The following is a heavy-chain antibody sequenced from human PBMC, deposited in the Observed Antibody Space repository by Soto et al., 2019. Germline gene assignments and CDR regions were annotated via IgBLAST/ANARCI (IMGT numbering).Heavy chain of an antibody. V-gene: IGHV1-18*01. CDR2: ISAYNGNT. J-gene: IGHJ6*02. D-gene: IGHD2-8*01. CDR1: GYTFSSYG. CDR3: ARDTKGLHYYYYGMDV. Sequence: QVQLVQSGPEVKKPGASVKVSCRTSGYTFSSYGISWVRQAPGQGLDWMGWISAYNGNTNFAQKFQGRVSMTTDTSTRTVYRELRSLRSDDTAVYYCARDTKGLHYYYYGMDVWGQGTTVTVSS.